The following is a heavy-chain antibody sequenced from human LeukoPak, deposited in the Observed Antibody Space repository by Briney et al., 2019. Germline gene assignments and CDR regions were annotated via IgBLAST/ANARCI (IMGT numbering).Heavy chain of an antibody. Sequence: GASVKVSCKASGATFSSYAINWVRQAPGQGLEWMGRIIPMLGTVNYAQKFQGRVTIIADKFTSTAYMELSSLRSEDTAVYYCAKGAYSSSWYYFDYWGQGTLVTVSS. V-gene: IGHV1-69*04. D-gene: IGHD6-13*01. CDR1: GATFSSYA. CDR2: IIPMLGTV. CDR3: AKGAYSSSWYYFDY. J-gene: IGHJ4*02.